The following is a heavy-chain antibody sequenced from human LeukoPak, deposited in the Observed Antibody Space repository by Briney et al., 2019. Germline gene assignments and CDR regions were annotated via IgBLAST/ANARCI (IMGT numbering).Heavy chain of an antibody. Sequence: SETLSLTCSVSGGSIRSSDFYWSWIRQTAGKGLEWLGRIYASGSPSYNPSPKGRLSMSVDPSRNHFSLQLTSVTAADTAVYFCARAGYYDSSRNWFDTWGQGTLVTVSS. D-gene: IGHD3-22*01. CDR2: IYASGSP. CDR3: ARAGYYDSSRNWFDT. V-gene: IGHV4-61*02. J-gene: IGHJ5*02. CDR1: GGSIRSSDFY.